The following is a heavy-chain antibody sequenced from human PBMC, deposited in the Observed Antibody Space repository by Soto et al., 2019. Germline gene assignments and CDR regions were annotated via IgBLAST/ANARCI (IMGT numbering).Heavy chain of an antibody. CDR1: GYTFTSYD. D-gene: IGHD3-10*01. V-gene: IGHV1-8*01. CDR2: MNPNSGNT. Sequence: ASVKVSCKASGYTFTSYDINWVRQATGQGLEWMGWMNPNSGNTGYAQKFQGRVTMTRNTSISTAYMELGSLRSEDTAVYYCARVDYYGSGSYYHNWFDPWGQGTLVTVSS. J-gene: IGHJ5*02. CDR3: ARVDYYGSGSYYHNWFDP.